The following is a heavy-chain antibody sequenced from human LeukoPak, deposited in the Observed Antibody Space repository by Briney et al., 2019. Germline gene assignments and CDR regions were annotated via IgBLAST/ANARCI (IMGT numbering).Heavy chain of an antibody. V-gene: IGHV4-39*07. CDR2: IYYSGST. CDR3: ARDPSGVAGRSWFDP. J-gene: IGHJ5*02. Sequence: SETLSLTCTVSGGSISSSSYYWGWIRQPPGKGLEWIGSIYYSGSTYYNPSLKSRVTISVDTSKNQFSLKLSSVTAADTAVYYCARDPSGVAGRSWFDPWGQGTLVTVSS. D-gene: IGHD2-15*01. CDR1: GGSISSSSYY.